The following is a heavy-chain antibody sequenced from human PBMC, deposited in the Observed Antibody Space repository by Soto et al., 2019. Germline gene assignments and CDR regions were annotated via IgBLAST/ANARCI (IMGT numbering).Heavy chain of an antibody. V-gene: IGHV4-61*01. CDR2: IYYSGST. J-gene: IGHJ6*02. CDR3: ARGIEGWYQGRYYYGMDV. CDR1: DVSISSGSYY. Sequence: SEPMSQTRTFSDVSISSGSYYWSWIRQPPGKGLEWIGYIYYSGSTNYNPSLKSRVTISVDTSKNQFSLKLSSVTAADTAVYYCARGIEGWYQGRYYYGMDVWGQGTTVTVSS. D-gene: IGHD6-19*01.